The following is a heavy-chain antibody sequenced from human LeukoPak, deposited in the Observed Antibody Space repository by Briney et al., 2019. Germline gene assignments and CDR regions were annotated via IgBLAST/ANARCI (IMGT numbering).Heavy chain of an antibody. J-gene: IGHJ4*02. D-gene: IGHD2-21*02. CDR2: ISSSGSTI. CDR1: GFTFSTYS. CDR3: ARDESLAYCGGDCYSGLDY. Sequence: GGSLRLSCAASGFTFSTYSMNWVRQAPGKGLEWVSYISSSGSTIYYADSVKGRFTISRDNAKNSLYLQMNSLRAEDTAVYYCARDESLAYCGGDCYSGLDYWGQGTLVTVSS. V-gene: IGHV3-48*03.